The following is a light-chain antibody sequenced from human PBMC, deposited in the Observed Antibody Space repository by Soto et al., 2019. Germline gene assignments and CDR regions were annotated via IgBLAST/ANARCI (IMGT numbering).Light chain of an antibody. CDR3: QHYGTSLLT. V-gene: IGKV3-20*01. J-gene: IGKJ3*01. CDR2: GAS. CDR1: QSVSRSF. Sequence: EIVLTQSPGTLSLSPGESATLSCRASQSVSRSFLAWYQQKPGQSPSLLIYGASSRATGIPDRFIRSGSGTDFTLTISRLEPEDFAVYYCQHYGTSLLTFGPGTKVDIK.